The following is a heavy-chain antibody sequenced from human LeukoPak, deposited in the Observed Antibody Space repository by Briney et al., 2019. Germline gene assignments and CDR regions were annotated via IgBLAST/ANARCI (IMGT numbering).Heavy chain of an antibody. CDR2: INHSGST. J-gene: IGHJ6*02. V-gene: IGHV4-34*01. CDR3: ARGPRYFDWFRPYYGMDV. Sequence: SETLSLTCAVYGGSFSGYYWSWIRQPPGKGLEWIGEINHSGSTNYNPSLKSRVTISVDTSKNQFSLKLSSVTAADTAVYYCARGPRYFDWFRPYYGMDVWGRGTTVTVSS. D-gene: IGHD3-9*01. CDR1: GGSFSGYY.